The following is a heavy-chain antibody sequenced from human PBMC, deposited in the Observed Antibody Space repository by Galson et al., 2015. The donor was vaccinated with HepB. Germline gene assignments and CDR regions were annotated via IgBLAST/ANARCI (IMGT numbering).Heavy chain of an antibody. V-gene: IGHV3-30-3*01. D-gene: IGHD3-3*01. CDR3: ARSWEWLSVGDYGMDV. CDR1: GFTFSSYA. Sequence: SLRLSCAASGFTFSSYAMHWVRQAPGKGLEWVAVISYDGSNKYYADSVKGRFTISRDNSKNTLYLQMNSLRAEDTAVYYCARSWEWLSVGDYGMDVWGQGTTVTVSS. CDR2: ISYDGSNK. J-gene: IGHJ6*02.